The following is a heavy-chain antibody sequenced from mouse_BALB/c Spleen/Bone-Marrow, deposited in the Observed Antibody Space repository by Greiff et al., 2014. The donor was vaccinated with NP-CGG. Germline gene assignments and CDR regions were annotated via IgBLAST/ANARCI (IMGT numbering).Heavy chain of an antibody. Sequence: VQLQQSGPGLVKPSQSLSLTCTVTGYSITSDYAWNWIRQFPGNKLEWMGYISYSGNTSYNPSLKSRISITRDTSKNQFFLQLNSVTTEDTATYYCARGITTAWFAYWGQGTLVTVSA. V-gene: IGHV3-2*02. CDR2: ISYSGNT. CDR1: GYSITSDYA. CDR3: ARGITTAWFAY. D-gene: IGHD2-4*01. J-gene: IGHJ3*01.